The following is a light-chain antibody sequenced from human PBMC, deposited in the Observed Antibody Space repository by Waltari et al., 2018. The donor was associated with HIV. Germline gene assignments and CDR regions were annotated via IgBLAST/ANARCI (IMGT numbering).Light chain of an antibody. CDR2: RVT. J-gene: IGLJ3*02. CDR3: SSYSTLKTIL. CDR1: HTDIGAFDL. Sequence: QSALTQPASVSGSPGQSVTISCTGGHTDIGAFDLVSWYQQRSGEAPQLIIFRVTSRPSGVSSRFSGFKSGHTASLTISGLHDGDEAYYFCSSYSTLKTILFGGGTKLTV. V-gene: IGLV2-14*03.